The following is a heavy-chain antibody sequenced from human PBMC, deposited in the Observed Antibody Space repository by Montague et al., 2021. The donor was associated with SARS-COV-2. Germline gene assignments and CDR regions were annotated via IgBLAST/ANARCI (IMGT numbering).Heavy chain of an antibody. D-gene: IGHD3-9*01. Sequence: ALVKPTQTLTLTCTFSGFSLSTSGMCVSWIRQPPGKALEWLALIDWDDDKYYSTSLKTRLTISKDTSKNQVVLTMTNMDPVDTATYYCARSYYDILTGYYMAFDYWGQGTLVTVSS. CDR3: ARSYYDILTGYYMAFDY. J-gene: IGHJ4*02. CDR1: GFSLSTSGMC. CDR2: IDWDDDK. V-gene: IGHV2-70*01.